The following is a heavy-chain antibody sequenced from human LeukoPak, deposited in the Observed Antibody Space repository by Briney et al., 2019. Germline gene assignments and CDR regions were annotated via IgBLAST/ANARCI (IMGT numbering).Heavy chain of an antibody. CDR2: IIPIFGTA. CDR1: GGTFSSYA. D-gene: IGHD5-12*01. J-gene: IGHJ4*02. V-gene: IGHV1-69*06. CDR3: AREVGRGYSGYDTVAFAN. Sequence: SVKVSCKASGGTFSSYAISWVRQAPGQGLEWMGRIIPIFGTANYAQKFQGRVTITADKSTSTAYMELSSLRSEDTAVYYCAREVGRGYSGYDTVAFANWGQGTLVTVSS.